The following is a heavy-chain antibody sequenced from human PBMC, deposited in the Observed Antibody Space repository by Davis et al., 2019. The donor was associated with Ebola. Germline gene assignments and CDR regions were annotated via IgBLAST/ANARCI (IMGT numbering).Heavy chain of an antibody. CDR1: GYTFTGYY. D-gene: IGHD2-15*01. J-gene: IGHJ4*02. CDR3: ARDRVCSGATCYAYFDF. CDR2: RNPNSGDT. Sequence: AASVKVSCKASGYTFTGYYIHWVRQAPGQGLEWKGWRNPNSGDTKYSQKFQGWVTMTRDTPISTAYMELNRLTSDDTAVYYCARDRVCSGATCYAYFDFWGQGTLVTVSS. V-gene: IGHV1-2*04.